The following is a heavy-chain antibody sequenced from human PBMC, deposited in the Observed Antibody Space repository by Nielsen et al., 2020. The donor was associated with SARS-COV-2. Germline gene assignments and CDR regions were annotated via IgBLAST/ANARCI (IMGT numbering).Heavy chain of an antibody. V-gene: IGHV4-34*01. Sequence: SETLSLTCAVYGGSFSGYYWSWIRQPPGKGLEWIGEINHSGSTNYNPSLKSRVTISVDTSKNQFSLKLSSVTAADTAVYYCARGVARDAFDYWGQGTLVTVSS. J-gene: IGHJ4*02. CDR3: ARGVARDAFDY. CDR2: INHSGST. CDR1: GGSFSGYY. D-gene: IGHD5-24*01.